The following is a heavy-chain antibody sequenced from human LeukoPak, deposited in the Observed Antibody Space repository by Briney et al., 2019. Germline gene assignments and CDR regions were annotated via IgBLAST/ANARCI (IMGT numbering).Heavy chain of an antibody. J-gene: IGHJ4*02. D-gene: IGHD1-7*01. CDR1: GFTFSSYW. V-gene: IGHV3-7*01. CDR2: IKQDGSEK. CDR3: AREGGGDNWNYDVPDY. Sequence: GGSLRLSCAASGFTFSSYWMSWVRQAPGKGLEWVANIKQDGSEKYYVDSVKGRFTISRDNAKNSLYLQMNSLRAEDTAVYYCAREGGGDNWNYDVPDYWGQGTLVTVPS.